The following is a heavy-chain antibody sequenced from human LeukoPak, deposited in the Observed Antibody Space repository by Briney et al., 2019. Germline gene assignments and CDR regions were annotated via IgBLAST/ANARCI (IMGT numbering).Heavy chain of an antibody. CDR3: ARDHRTYNWFDP. J-gene: IGHJ5*02. CDR1: GGSISSYY. CDR2: IYTSGST. V-gene: IGHV4-4*07. Sequence: SETLSLTCTVSGGSISSYYWSWIRQPAGKGLEWIGRIYTSGSTNYNPSLKSRVTMSVDTSKNQFSLKLSSATAADTAVYYCARDHRTYNWFDPWGQGTLVTVSS.